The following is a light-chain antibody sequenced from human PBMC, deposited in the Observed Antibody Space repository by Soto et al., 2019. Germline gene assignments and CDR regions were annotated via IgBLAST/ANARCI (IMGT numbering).Light chain of an antibody. CDR2: GAS. Sequence: EIVLTQSPGTLSLSPGERATLSCRASQSVSSSYLAWYQQEPGQAPRLLIYGASSRATGIPDRFGGSGSGTDFTLTISRLEPEDFAVYYCQQYGSSITLGQGTRLEIK. CDR3: QQYGSSIT. V-gene: IGKV3-20*01. J-gene: IGKJ5*01. CDR1: QSVSSSY.